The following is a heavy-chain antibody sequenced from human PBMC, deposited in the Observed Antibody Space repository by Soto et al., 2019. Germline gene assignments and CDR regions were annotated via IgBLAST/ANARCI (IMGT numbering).Heavy chain of an antibody. CDR2: FFIGGNT. CDR1: GGSISSSTYY. J-gene: IGHJ4*02. CDR3: ARGRRYSSSWYSDY. Sequence: SETLSLTCTVSGGSISSSTYYWGWMRQPPGKGLEWIASFFIGGNTYYNPSLKSRVTISVDTSKNQFSLKLSSVTAADTAVYYCARGRRYSSSWYSDYWGQGTLVTVSS. V-gene: IGHV4-39*01. D-gene: IGHD6-13*01.